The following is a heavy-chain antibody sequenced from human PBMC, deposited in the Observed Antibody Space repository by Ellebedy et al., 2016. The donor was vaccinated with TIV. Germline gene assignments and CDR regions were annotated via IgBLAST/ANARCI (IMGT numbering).Heavy chain of an antibody. J-gene: IGHJ4*02. CDR2: MWYDGTHE. CDR3: AREFGDYFFDS. CDR1: GFIFRSYG. V-gene: IGHV3-33*08. D-gene: IGHD2-21*02. Sequence: GESLKISCAASGFIFRSYGMHWIRQAPGKGLAWVAGMWYDGTHEHYADSVKGRFTISRDNSKNMLYLQMNSLRAEDTALYFCAREFGDYFFDSWGQGTLVTVSS.